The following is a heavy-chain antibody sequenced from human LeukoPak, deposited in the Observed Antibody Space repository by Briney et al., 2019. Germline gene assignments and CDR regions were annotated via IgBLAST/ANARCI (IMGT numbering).Heavy chain of an antibody. J-gene: IGHJ4*02. Sequence: GGSLRLSCAASGFTFSSYGMHWVRQAPGKGLEWVAFIRYDGSNKYYADSVKGRFTISRDNAKNSLYLQMNSLRAEDTAVYYCARWLPGIAAAGTLADIKPPDDYWGQGTLVTVSS. V-gene: IGHV3-30*02. CDR1: GFTFSSYG. D-gene: IGHD6-13*01. CDR2: IRYDGSNK. CDR3: ARWLPGIAAAGTLADIKPPDDY.